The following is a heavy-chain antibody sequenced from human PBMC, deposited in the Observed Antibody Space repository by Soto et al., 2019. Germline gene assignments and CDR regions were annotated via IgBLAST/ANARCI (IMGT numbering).Heavy chain of an antibody. V-gene: IGHV3-9*01. Sequence: EVQLVESGGGLVQSGKSLRLSCAASGLTFDDYAMHWVRQAPGKDLEWVSGISWNSGSIGYADSVKGRFTISRDNAKNPLYLKMNSLRAGDTALYYCASGRGYYFLPVYSPYFDSWGRGTLVPVSS. CDR1: GLTFDDYA. D-gene: IGHD3-9*01. CDR3: ASGRGYYFLPVYSPYFDS. CDR2: ISWNSGSI. J-gene: IGHJ4*02.